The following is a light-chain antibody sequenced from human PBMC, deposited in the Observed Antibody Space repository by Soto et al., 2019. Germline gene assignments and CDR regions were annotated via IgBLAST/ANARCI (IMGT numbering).Light chain of an antibody. CDR3: ATWDDSLSGYV. CDR2: RDT. Sequence: QSVLTQPPSVSGAPGQRVTISCTGSSSNIGASYDVNWYQQLPGTAPKLLIFRDTHRPSGIPNRFSGSRSGTSASLAISGLRSEDEADYYCATWDDSLSGYVFGAGTKVTVL. CDR1: SSNIGASYD. V-gene: IGLV1-40*01. J-gene: IGLJ1*01.